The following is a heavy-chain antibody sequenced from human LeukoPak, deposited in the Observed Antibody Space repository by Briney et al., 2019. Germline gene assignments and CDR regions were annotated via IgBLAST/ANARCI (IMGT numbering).Heavy chain of an antibody. CDR2: INHSGST. D-gene: IGHD2-2*01. V-gene: IGHV4-34*01. J-gene: IGHJ5*02. CDR3: ARAGGYCSSTSCPKGERWFDP. Sequence: SETLSLTCAVYGGSFSGYYWSWIRQPPGKGLEWIGEINHSGSTNYNPSLKSRVTISVDTSKNQFSLKLSSVTAADTAVYYCARAGGYCSSTSCPKGERWFDPWGQGTLVTVSS. CDR1: GGSFSGYY.